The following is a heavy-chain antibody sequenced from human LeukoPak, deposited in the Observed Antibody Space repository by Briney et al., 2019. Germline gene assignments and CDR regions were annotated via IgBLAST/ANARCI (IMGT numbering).Heavy chain of an antibody. CDR3: ARGGYSYGTDYYGMDV. J-gene: IGHJ6*02. CDR1: GYTFTDYY. V-gene: IGHV1-2*02. CDR2: INPNSGGT. D-gene: IGHD5-18*01. Sequence: GASVKVSCKASGYTFTDYYMHWVRQAPGQGLEWMGWINPNSGGTNYAQKFQGRVTMTRDTSISTAYMELSRLRSDDTAVYYCARGGYSYGTDYYGMDVWGQGTTVTVSS.